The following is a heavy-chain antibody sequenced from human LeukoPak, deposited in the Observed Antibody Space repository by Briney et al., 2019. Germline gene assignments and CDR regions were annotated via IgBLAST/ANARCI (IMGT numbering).Heavy chain of an antibody. Sequence: PAGSLRLSCAASGFTFSSYAMSWVRQAPGKGLEWVSAISGSGGSTYYADSVKRRFTISRDNSKNTLYLQMNSLRAEDTAVYYCAKDLGTVTSSDPWGQGTLVTVSS. J-gene: IGHJ5*02. D-gene: IGHD4-17*01. V-gene: IGHV3-23*01. CDR3: AKDLGTVTSSDP. CDR2: ISGSGGST. CDR1: GFTFSSYA.